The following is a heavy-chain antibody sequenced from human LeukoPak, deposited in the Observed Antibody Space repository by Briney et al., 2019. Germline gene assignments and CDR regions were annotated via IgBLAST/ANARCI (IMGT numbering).Heavy chain of an antibody. J-gene: IGHJ1*01. Sequence: SETLSLTCTVSGGSISSSSYYWGWIRQPPGKGLEWIGSIYYSGSTYYNPSLKSRVTISVDTSKNQFSLKLSSVTAADTAVYYCARGLATVTHVYFQHWGQGTLVTVSS. CDR3: ARGLATVTHVYFQH. D-gene: IGHD4-17*01. CDR2: IYYSGST. V-gene: IGHV4-39*01. CDR1: GGSISSSSYY.